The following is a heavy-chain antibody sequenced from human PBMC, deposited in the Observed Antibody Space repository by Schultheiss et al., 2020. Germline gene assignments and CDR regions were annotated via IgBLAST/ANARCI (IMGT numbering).Heavy chain of an antibody. CDR2: ISWNSGSI. CDR3: ARARVVAAFDI. Sequence: GGSLRLSCAASGFTFDDYAMHWVRQAPGKGLEWVSGISWNSGSIGYADSVKGRFTISRDNAKNSLYLQMNSLRAEDTAVYYCARARVVAAFDIWGQGTMVTVSS. D-gene: IGHD3-3*01. CDR1: GFTFDDYA. V-gene: IGHV3-9*01. J-gene: IGHJ3*02.